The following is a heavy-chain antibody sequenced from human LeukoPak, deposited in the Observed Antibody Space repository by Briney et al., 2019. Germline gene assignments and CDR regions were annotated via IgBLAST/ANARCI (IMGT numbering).Heavy chain of an antibody. V-gene: IGHV3-30-3*01. J-gene: IGHJ4*02. CDR1: GFTFSSYA. D-gene: IGHD5/OR15-5a*01. CDR3: ARENSGLDY. CDR2: ISYDGSNK. Sequence: GGSLRLSCAASGFTFSSYAMHWVRQAPGKGLEWVAVISYDGSNKYYADSAKGRFTISRDNSKNTLYLQMNSLRAEDTAVYYCARENSGLDYWGQGTLVTVSS.